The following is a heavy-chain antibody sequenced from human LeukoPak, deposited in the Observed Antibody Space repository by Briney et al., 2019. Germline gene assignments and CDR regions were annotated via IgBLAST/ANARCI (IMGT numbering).Heavy chain of an antibody. J-gene: IGHJ6*03. CDR3: VRGEQYHHMAV. D-gene: IGHD1/OR15-1a*01. V-gene: IGHV4-31*03. Sequence: SQTLSLTCTVSGGSISSGDYYWSWIRQHPGKGLEWIGYIFYSGSAYYNPSLRSRVTISVDTSKNQFSLKLTSVTAADTAVYYCVRGEQYHHMAVWGKGTTVTVSS. CDR1: GGSISSGDYY. CDR2: IFYSGSA.